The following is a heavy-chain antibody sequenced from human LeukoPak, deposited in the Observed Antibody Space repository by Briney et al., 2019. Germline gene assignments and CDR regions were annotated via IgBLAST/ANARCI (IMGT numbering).Heavy chain of an antibody. V-gene: IGHV4-39*01. Sequence: SETLSLTCTVSGGSISSSSYYSGWIRQPPGKGLEWIGGIYYSGSTYYNPSLKSRVTISVDTSKNQFSLKLSSETAADTAVYYCARGVGANLDYWGQGTLVTVSS. D-gene: IGHD1-26*01. CDR2: IYYSGST. CDR3: ARGVGANLDY. CDR1: GGSISSSSYY. J-gene: IGHJ4*02.